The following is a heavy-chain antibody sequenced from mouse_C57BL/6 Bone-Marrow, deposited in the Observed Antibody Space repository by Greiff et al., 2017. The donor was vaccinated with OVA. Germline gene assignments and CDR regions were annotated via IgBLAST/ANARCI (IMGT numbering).Heavy chain of an antibody. D-gene: IGHD1-1*01. Sequence: QVQLKQPGAELVKPGASVKMSCKASGYTFTSYWITWVKQRPGQGLEWIGDIYPGSGSTNYNEKFKSKATLTVDTSSSTAYMQLSSLTSEDSAVYYCARRSGSSYYFDYWGQGTTLTVSS. CDR2: IYPGSGST. J-gene: IGHJ2*01. CDR1: GYTFTSYW. CDR3: ARRSGSSYYFDY. V-gene: IGHV1-55*01.